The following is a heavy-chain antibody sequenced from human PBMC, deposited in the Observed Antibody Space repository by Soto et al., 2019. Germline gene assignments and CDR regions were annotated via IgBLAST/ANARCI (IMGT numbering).Heavy chain of an antibody. J-gene: IGHJ5*02. CDR2: TYYRSKWYN. CDR3: AREHDFWSGSFDP. CDR1: GDSVSSNSAA. Sequence: SQTLSLTCAISGDSVSSNSAAWNWIRQSPSRGLEWLGRTYYRSKWYNDYAVSVKSRITMTTDTSTSTAYMELRSLRSDDTAVYYCAREHDFWSGSFDPWGQGTLVTVSS. D-gene: IGHD3-3*01. V-gene: IGHV6-1*01.